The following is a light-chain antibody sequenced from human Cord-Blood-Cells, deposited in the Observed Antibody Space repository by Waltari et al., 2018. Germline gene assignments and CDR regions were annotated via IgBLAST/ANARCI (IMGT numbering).Light chain of an antibody. CDR1: SSDVGGYNY. CDR3: SSYTSSSWV. J-gene: IGLJ3*02. CDR2: DVS. V-gene: IGLV2-14*01. Sequence: QSALTQPASVSGSPGQSITISCTGTSSDVGGYNYVSWYQQHPGKAPKLMIYDVSNRPSGVSNCFSGSKSGNAASLTISGLQAEDEADYYCSSYTSSSWVFGGGTKLTVL.